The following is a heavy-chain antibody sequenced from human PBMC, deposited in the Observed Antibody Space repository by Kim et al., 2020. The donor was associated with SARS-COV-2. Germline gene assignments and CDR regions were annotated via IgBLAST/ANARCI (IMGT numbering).Heavy chain of an antibody. CDR3: ARREHIVVVTLDYYFDY. CDR2: IYYSGST. D-gene: IGHD2-21*02. J-gene: IGHJ4*02. Sequence: SETLSLTCTVSGGSISSSSYYWGWIRQPPGKGLEWIGSIYYSGSTYYNPSLKSRVTISVDTSKNQFSLKLSSVTAADTAVYYCARREHIVVVTLDYYFDYWGQGTLVTVSS. CDR1: GGSISSSSYY. V-gene: IGHV4-39*01.